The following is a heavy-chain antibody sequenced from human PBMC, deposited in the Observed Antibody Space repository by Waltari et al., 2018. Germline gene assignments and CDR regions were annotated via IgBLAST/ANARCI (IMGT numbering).Heavy chain of an antibody. CDR2: INHSGST. CDR1: GGYFSGYY. J-gene: IGHJ6*02. D-gene: IGHD2-15*01. Sequence: QVQLQQWGAGLLKPSETLSLTCAVYGGYFSGYYWSWLRQPPGRWLQWIWEINHSGSTNHSPSHKSRVTTSVDTSKNQFSLMLSCVTAADTAVYYCAGGYCSGGSCSKRICMDVWGQGTTFTVSS. V-gene: IGHV4-34*01. CDR3: AGGYCSGGSCSKRICMDV.